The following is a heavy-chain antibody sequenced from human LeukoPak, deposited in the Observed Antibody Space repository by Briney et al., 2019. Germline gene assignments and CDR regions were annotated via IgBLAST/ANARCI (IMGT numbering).Heavy chain of an antibody. CDR2: INHSGST. CDR1: GGSFSGYY. V-gene: IGHV4-34*01. D-gene: IGHD6-6*01. J-gene: IGHJ6*04. CDR3: ARDDSSLNV. Sequence: SETLSLTCAVYGGSFSGYYWSWLRQPPGKGLEWVGEINHSGSTNYNPSLKSRVTISGDTSKNQFSLKLRSVTAADTAVYYCARDDSSLNVWGKGTTVTGSS.